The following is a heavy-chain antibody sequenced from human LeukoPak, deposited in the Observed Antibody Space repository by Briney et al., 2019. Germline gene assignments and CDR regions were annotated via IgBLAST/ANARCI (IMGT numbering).Heavy chain of an antibody. V-gene: IGHV3-7*01. J-gene: IGHJ4*02. Sequence: GGSLRLSCAASGFTYSSYWMSWVRQAPGKGLEWVANIKQDGSEKYYVDSVKGRFTISRDNAKNSLYLQMNSLRAEDTAVYYCARDLYRIVVVPHYFDYWGQGTLVTVSS. D-gene: IGHD3-22*01. CDR1: GFTYSSYW. CDR2: IKQDGSEK. CDR3: ARDLYRIVVVPHYFDY.